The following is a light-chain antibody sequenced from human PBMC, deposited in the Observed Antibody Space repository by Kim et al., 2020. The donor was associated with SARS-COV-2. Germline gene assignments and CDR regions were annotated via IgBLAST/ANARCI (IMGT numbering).Light chain of an antibody. J-gene: IGKJ4*01. CDR1: GGVRGN. CDR3: QRGLT. CDR2: GAS. V-gene: IGKV3-15*01. Sequence: GEGAPLSCGGGGGVRGNLVWYQQKPGQAPGLLIYGASTRATGVPVRFSGSGSGTEFTLTISSLQSEDFAVYYCQRGLTFGGGTKVDIK.